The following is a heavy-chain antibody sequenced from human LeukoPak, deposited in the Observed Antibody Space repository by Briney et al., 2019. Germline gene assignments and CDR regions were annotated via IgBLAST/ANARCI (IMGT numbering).Heavy chain of an antibody. CDR3: AKDRWELPIRYYFDY. J-gene: IGHJ4*02. D-gene: IGHD1-26*01. Sequence: GGSLRLSCAASGFTFSSYAMSWVRQAPGKGLEWVSAISGSGGSTYYADSVKGRFTISRDKSKNTLYLQMNSLSAEDTAVYYCAKDRWELPIRYYFDYWGQGTLVTVSS. CDR1: GFTFSSYA. CDR2: ISGSGGST. V-gene: IGHV3-23*01.